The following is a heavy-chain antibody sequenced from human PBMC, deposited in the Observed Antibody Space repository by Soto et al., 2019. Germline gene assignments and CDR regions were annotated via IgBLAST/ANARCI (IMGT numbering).Heavy chain of an antibody. J-gene: IGHJ4*02. V-gene: IGHV3-30*03. Sequence: ESGGGVVQPGRSLRLSCAASEFTFYAYGMHWVRQAPGKGLEWVADISFDGSTTYYADSVKGRFTISRDNPKNMLYLQMNSLRVEDTAVYYCATQGGRYYDSSGYCLDYWGQGTLVTVSS. CDR3: ATQGGRYYDSSGYCLDY. D-gene: IGHD3-22*01. CDR1: EFTFYAYG. CDR2: ISFDGSTT.